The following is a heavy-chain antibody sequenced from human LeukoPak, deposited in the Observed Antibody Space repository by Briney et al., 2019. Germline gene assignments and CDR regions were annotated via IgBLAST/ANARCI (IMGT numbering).Heavy chain of an antibody. Sequence: PSETLSLTCTVSGGSISSYYWSWIRQPPGKGLEWIGYTYYSGSTNYNPSLKSRVTISVDTSKNEFSLKLSSVTAADTAVYYCARQRGYSYGYFDYWGQGTLVTVSS. CDR3: ARQRGYSYGYFDY. CDR2: TYYSGST. V-gene: IGHV4-59*01. CDR1: GGSISSYY. J-gene: IGHJ4*02. D-gene: IGHD5-18*01.